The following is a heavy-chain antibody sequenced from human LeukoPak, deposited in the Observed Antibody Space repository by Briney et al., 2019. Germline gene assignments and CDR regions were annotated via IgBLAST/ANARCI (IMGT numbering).Heavy chain of an antibody. CDR3: ARLFQRNELNYYDSSGYSLGY. CDR1: GYTFTSYD. V-gene: IGHV1-8*03. CDR2: MNPNSGNT. J-gene: IGHJ4*02. Sequence: ASVKVSCKASGYTFTSYDINWVRQATGQGLEWMGWMNPNSGNTGYAQKFQGRVTITRNTSIRTAYMELSSLRSEDTAVYYCARLFQRNELNYYDSSGYSLGYWGQGTLVTVSS. D-gene: IGHD3-22*01.